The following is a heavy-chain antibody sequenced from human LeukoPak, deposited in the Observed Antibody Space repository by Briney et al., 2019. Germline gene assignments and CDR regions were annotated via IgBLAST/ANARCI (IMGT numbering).Heavy chain of an antibody. CDR1: GYTFTGYY. CDR2: INPNSGGT. J-gene: IGHJ4*02. Sequence: ASVKVSCTASGYTFTGYYMHWVRQPPGQGLEWMGWINPNSGGTNYAQKFQGRVTMTRDTPISTAYMELSRLRSDDTAVYCCASSGVPAANFDYWGQGTLVTVSS. V-gene: IGHV1-2*02. D-gene: IGHD2-2*01. CDR3: ASSGVPAANFDY.